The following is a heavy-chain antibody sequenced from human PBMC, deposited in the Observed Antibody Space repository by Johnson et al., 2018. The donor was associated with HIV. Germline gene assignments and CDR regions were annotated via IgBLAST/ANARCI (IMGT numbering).Heavy chain of an antibody. CDR2: IKQDGSEK. J-gene: IGHJ3*02. D-gene: IGHD1-7*01. CDR3: ARDRPTGTTKGYAFDI. V-gene: IGHV3-7*01. Sequence: VQLVESGGGLVQPGGSLRLSCAASGFTFSSYWMSWVRQAPGKGLEWVANIKQDGSEKYYVDSVKGRFTISRDNAKNSLYLQMNSLRAEDTAVYYCARDRPTGTTKGYAFDIWGQGTMVTVSS. CDR1: GFTFSSYW.